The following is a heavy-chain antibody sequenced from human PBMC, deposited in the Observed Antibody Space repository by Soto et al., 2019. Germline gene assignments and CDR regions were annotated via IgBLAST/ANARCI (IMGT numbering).Heavy chain of an antibody. V-gene: IGHV4-34*01. CDR1: GGSFSGYS. Sequence: SETLSLTCAVYGGSFSGYSWSWIRQPPGKGLEWIGEINHSGSTNYNPSLKSRVTISVDTSKNQFSLKLSSVTAADTAVYYCARGPLYMVRGVIALYYFDYWGQGTLVTVSS. D-gene: IGHD3-10*01. CDR2: INHSGST. CDR3: ARGPLYMVRGVIALYYFDY. J-gene: IGHJ4*02.